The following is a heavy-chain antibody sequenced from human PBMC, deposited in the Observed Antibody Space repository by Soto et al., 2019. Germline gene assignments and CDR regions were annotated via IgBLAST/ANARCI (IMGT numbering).Heavy chain of an antibody. V-gene: IGHV3-30-3*01. J-gene: IGHJ6*02. D-gene: IGHD1-1*01. CDR1: GFTFSSYA. CDR3: ARVRNGNYYYGMDV. CDR2: ISYDGSNK. Sequence: GGSLRLSCAASGFTFSSYAMHWVRQAPGKGLEWVAVISYDGSNKYYADSVKGRFTISRDNSKNTLYLQMNSLRAEDTAVYYCARVRNGNYYYGMDVWGQGNTVTVSS.